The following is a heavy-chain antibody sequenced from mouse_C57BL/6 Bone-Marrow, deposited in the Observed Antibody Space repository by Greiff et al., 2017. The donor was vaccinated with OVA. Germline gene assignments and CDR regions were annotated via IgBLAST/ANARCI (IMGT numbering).Heavy chain of an antibody. Sequence: VQLQQSGPELVKPGASVKISCKASGYTFTDYYINWVKQRPGQGLEWIGWIFPGSGSTYYNEKFKGKATLTVDKSYSTAYMLLSSLTSEDSAVYFCARSAGYHWYFDVWGTGTTVTVSS. D-gene: IGHD2-2*01. V-gene: IGHV1-75*01. CDR2: IFPGSGST. CDR3: ARSAGYHWYFDV. CDR1: GYTFTDYY. J-gene: IGHJ1*03.